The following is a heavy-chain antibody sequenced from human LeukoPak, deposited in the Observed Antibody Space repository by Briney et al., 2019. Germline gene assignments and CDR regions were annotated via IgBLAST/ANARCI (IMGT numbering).Heavy chain of an antibody. CDR3: AKIRVIFNWNYAYYFDY. CDR2: ISSSSSYI. V-gene: IGHV3-21*01. Sequence: PGGSLRLSCAASGFTFSSYSMNWVRQAPGKGLGWVSSISSSSSYIYYADSVKGRFTISRDNSKNTLYLQMNSLRAEDTAVYYCAKIRVIFNWNYAYYFDYWGQGSLVTVSS. J-gene: IGHJ4*02. D-gene: IGHD1-7*01. CDR1: GFTFSSYS.